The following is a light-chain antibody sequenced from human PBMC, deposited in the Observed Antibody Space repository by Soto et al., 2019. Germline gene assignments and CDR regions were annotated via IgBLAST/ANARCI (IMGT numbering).Light chain of an antibody. CDR2: GNS. CDR3: QSYDSTLSGGV. V-gene: IGLV1-40*01. J-gene: IGLJ3*02. Sequence: QSVLTQPPSVSGAPGQRVTISCTGSSSNIGAGYDVHWYQQLPGTAPKLLISGNSNRPSGVPDRFSGSKSGTSASLAITGLRGEDGADNYCQSYDSTLSGGVFGGGTKLTVL. CDR1: SSNIGAGYD.